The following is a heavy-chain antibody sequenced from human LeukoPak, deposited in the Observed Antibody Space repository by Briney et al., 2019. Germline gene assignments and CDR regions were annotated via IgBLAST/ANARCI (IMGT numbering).Heavy chain of an antibody. CDR1: GFTFSSYA. CDR3: AKDLTMIVVVITFDY. J-gene: IGHJ4*02. CDR2: TSGSGGST. V-gene: IGHV3-23*01. Sequence: GGSLRLSRAASGFTFSSYAMSWVRQAPGKGLEWVSATSGSGGSTYYADSVKGRFTISRDNSKNTLYLQMNSLRAEDTAVYYCAKDLTMIVVVITFDYWGQGTLVTVSS. D-gene: IGHD3-22*01.